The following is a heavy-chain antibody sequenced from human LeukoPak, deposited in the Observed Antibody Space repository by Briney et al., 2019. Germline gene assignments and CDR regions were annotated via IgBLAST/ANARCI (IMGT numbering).Heavy chain of an antibody. CDR3: ARHVEHAAYFPQ. Sequence: PSETLSLTCTVAGISISDFHWSWLRQSPDKGREWIGWITNSGDANYNPSLDSRLAISADTSKSQLSLRVTSVPDADTAVYYCARHVEHAAYFPQWGEGKLVTVSS. D-gene: IGHD1/OR15-1a*01. CDR2: ITNSGDA. CDR1: GISISDFH. J-gene: IGHJ4*02. V-gene: IGHV4-59*08.